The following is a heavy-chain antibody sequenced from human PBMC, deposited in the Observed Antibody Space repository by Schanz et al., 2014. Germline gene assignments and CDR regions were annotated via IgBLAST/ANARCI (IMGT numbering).Heavy chain of an antibody. CDR1: GFTLTSYA. CDR3: ARDRGRAVY. Sequence: RLSCAASGFTLTSYAMHWVRQAPGKGLEWVAFIWYDGSNRYYAASVKGRFTISRDNSKNSLYLQMNSLRAEDKAVYYCARDRGRAVYWGVGTLVNV. V-gene: IGHV3-33*08. CDR2: IWYDGSNR. J-gene: IGHJ4*02.